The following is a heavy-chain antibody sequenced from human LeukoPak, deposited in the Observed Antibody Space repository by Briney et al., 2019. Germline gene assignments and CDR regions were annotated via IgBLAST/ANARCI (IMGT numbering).Heavy chain of an antibody. CDR3: ARDGGGSLYYFDY. J-gene: IGHJ4*02. Sequence: SETLSLTCTVSGGSISSSSYYWGWIRQPPGKGLEWIGSIYYSGSTYYNPSLKSRVTISVDTSKNQFSLKLSSVTAADTAVYYCARDGGGSLYYFDYWGQGTLVTVSS. CDR1: GGSISSSSYY. D-gene: IGHD2-15*01. CDR2: IYYSGST. V-gene: IGHV4-39*07.